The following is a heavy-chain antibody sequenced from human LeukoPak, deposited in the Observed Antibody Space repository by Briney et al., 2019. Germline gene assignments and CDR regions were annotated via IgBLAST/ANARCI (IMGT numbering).Heavy chain of an antibody. Sequence: SETLSLTCTVSGYSISSGYYWGWIRQPPGKGLEWIGSIYHSGSTNYNPSLKSRVTISVDTSKNQFSLKLSSVTAADTAVYYCARRRGSSWYARPGFAPTNWFDPWGQGTLVTVSS. V-gene: IGHV4-38-2*02. D-gene: IGHD6-13*01. J-gene: IGHJ5*02. CDR3: ARRRGSSWYARPGFAPTNWFDP. CDR1: GYSISSGYY. CDR2: IYHSGST.